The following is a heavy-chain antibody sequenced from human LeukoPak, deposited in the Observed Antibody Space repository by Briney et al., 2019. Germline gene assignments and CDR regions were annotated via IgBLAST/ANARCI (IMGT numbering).Heavy chain of an antibody. J-gene: IGHJ6*02. CDR2: ISGSGGST. CDR1: GFTFSSYA. D-gene: IGHD6-13*01. CDR3: AKEAGFGSSPPLLDYGMDV. Sequence: SGGSLRLSCAASGFTFSSYAMSWVRQALGKGLEWVSAISGSGGSTYYADSVKGRFTISRDNSKNTLYLQMNSLRAEDTAVYYCAKEAGFGSSPPLLDYGMDVWGQGTTVTVSS. V-gene: IGHV3-23*01.